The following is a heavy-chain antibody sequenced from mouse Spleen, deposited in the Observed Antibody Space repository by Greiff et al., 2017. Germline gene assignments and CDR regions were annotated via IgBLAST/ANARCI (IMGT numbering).Heavy chain of an antibody. CDR1: GYTFTDYY. V-gene: IGHV1-19*01. Sequence: VQLQQSGPVLVKPGASVKMSCKASGYTFTDYYMNWVKQSHGKSLEWIGVINPYNGGTSYNQKFKGKATLTVDKSSSTAYMELNSLTSEDSAVYYCAREGDYCDYWGQGTTLTVSS. CDR2: INPYNGGT. J-gene: IGHJ2*01. CDR3: AREGDYCDY.